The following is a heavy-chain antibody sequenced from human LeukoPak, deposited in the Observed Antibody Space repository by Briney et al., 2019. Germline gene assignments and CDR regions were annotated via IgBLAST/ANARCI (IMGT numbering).Heavy chain of an antibody. CDR2: IIPILGIA. J-gene: IGHJ4*02. D-gene: IGHD3-10*01. CDR1: GGTFSSYA. Sequence: ASVKVSCKASGGTFSSYAISWVRQAPGQGLEWLGRIIPILGIANYAQKFQGRVTITADKSTSTAYKELSSLRSEDTAVYYCARLLLWFGELPDYWGQGTLVTVSS. CDR3: ARLLLWFGELPDY. V-gene: IGHV1-69*04.